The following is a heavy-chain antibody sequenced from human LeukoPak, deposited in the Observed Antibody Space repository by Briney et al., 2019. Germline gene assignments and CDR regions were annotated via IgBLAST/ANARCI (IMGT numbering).Heavy chain of an antibody. CDR3: ANPEHYYDSSGYYYAGAFDI. D-gene: IGHD3-22*01. Sequence: GGSLRLSCAASGFTVSSNYMSWVRQAPGKGLEWVSAISGSGGSTYYADSVKGRFTISRDNSKNTPYLQMNSLRAEDTAVYYCANPEHYYDSSGYYYAGAFDIWGQGTMVTVSS. V-gene: IGHV3-23*01. J-gene: IGHJ3*02. CDR2: ISGSGGST. CDR1: GFTVSSNY.